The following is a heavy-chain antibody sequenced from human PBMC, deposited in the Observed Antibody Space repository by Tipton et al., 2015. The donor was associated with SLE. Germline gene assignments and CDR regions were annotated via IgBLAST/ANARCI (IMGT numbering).Heavy chain of an antibody. CDR1: GFTFGGFS. CDR3: AKASGAVYGTEYFDY. Sequence: SLRLSCAPSGFTFGGFSMNWVRQAPGKGLEWVSLVIGNGGGTYYSNSVKGRFTISRDNSKNTLFLQMNSLRPQDTAVYYCAKASGAVYGTEYFDYWGQGTPVTVSS. D-gene: IGHD5/OR15-5a*01. J-gene: IGHJ4*02. V-gene: IGHV3-23*01. CDR2: VIGNGGGT.